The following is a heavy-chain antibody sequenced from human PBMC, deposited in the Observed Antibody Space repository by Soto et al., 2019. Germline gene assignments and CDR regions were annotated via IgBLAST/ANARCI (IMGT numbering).Heavy chain of an antibody. V-gene: IGHV4-31*03. D-gene: IGHD5-12*01. CDR1: GGSISSGGYY. CDR3: ALSQRPNGAGLYTG. CDR2: IYYSGST. Sequence: QVQLQESGPGLVKPSQTLSLTCTVSGGSISSGGYYWSWIRQHPGKGLEWIGYIYYSGSTYYNPSLKNRVTISVDTSTKQYSLTRCSVTAAYTAAYYCALSQRPNGAGLYTGWGQGTLVTVSS. J-gene: IGHJ4*02.